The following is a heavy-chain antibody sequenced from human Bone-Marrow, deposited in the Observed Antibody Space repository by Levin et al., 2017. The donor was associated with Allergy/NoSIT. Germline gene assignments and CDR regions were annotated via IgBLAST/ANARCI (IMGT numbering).Heavy chain of an antibody. D-gene: IGHD6-13*01. V-gene: IGHV4-59*01. CDR2: IYYSGST. CDR3: ARVGDSSSWAYYYYYGMDV. J-gene: IGHJ6*02. Sequence: SQTLSLTCTVSGGSISSYYWSWIRQPPGKGLEWIGYIYYSGSTNYNPSLKSRVTISVDTSKNQFSLKLSSVTAADTAVYYCARVGDSSSWAYYYYYGMDVWGQGTTVTVSS. CDR1: GGSISSYY.